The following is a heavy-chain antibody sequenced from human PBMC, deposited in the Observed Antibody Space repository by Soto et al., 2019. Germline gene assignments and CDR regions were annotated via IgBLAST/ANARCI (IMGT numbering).Heavy chain of an antibody. D-gene: IGHD3-16*01. Sequence: EVQLLESGGDLVQIGGSLRLSCAASGFTFSTFAMSWVRQAPGKGLEWVSAITGSGGSTYYGDAVKGRFTISRDNSKNTLYLQMSSLRADDSAVYYCAKTFFGGVNWGQGTLVTVSS. CDR3: AKTFFGGVN. J-gene: IGHJ4*02. CDR2: ITGSGGST. V-gene: IGHV3-23*01. CDR1: GFTFSTFA.